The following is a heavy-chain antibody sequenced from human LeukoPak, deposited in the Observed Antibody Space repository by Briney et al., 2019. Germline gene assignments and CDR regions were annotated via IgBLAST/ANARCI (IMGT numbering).Heavy chain of an antibody. CDR2: VVQDGSDK. CDR3: ASNNYYARDY. Sequence: GGSLRLSCAASGFTFSSYAMSWVRQAPVKGLEWVANVVQDGSDKYYVDSVKGRFTISRDNAKNSLYLQMNSLRAEDTAVYYCASNNYYARDYWGQGTLVTVSS. D-gene: IGHD1-26*01. V-gene: IGHV3-7*01. CDR1: GFTFSSYA. J-gene: IGHJ4*02.